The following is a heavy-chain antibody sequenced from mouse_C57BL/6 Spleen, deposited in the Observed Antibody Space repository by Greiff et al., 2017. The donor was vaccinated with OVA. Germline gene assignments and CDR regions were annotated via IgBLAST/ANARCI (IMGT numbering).Heavy chain of an antibody. Sequence: QVHVKQPGAELVKPGASVKLSCKASGYTFTSYWMHWVKQRPGRGLEWIGRIDPNSGGTKYNEKFKSKATLTVDKPSSTAYMQLSSLTSEDSAVYDCAREEGNYRAHYAMDYWGQGTSVTVSS. CDR1: GYTFTSYW. J-gene: IGHJ4*01. D-gene: IGHD2-1*01. V-gene: IGHV1-72*01. CDR3: AREEGNYRAHYAMDY. CDR2: IDPNSGGT.